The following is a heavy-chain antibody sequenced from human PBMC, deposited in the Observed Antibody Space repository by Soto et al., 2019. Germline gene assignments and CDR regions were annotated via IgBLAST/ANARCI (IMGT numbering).Heavy chain of an antibody. Sequence: PSETLSLTCTVSGDFISSGGYYWSWIRQHPGKGLEWIGYIYYSGSTYYNPSLKSRVTISVDTSKNQFSLKLSSVTAADTAVYYCARSSTSANYFDYWGQGTLVTVSS. D-gene: IGHD2-2*01. CDR2: IYYSGST. CDR3: ARSSTSANYFDY. CDR1: GDFISSGGYY. V-gene: IGHV4-31*03. J-gene: IGHJ4*02.